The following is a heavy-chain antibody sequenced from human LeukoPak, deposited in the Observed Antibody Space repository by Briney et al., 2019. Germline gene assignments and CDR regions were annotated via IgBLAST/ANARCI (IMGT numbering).Heavy chain of an antibody. V-gene: IGHV4-39*01. CDR1: CGSISSSSYY. CDR3: ARQEPYYYGSGSFDY. Sequence: PSEPLSLTCTVSCGSISSSSYYWGWIRQPPGKGLEWIGSIYYSGSTYYNPSLKSRVTISVDTSKNQFSLKLSSVTAADTAVYYCARQEPYYYGSGSFDYWGQGTLVTVSS. CDR2: IYYSGST. D-gene: IGHD3-10*01. J-gene: IGHJ4*02.